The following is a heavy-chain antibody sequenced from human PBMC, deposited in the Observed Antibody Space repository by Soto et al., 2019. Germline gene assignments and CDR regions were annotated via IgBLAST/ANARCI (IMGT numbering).Heavy chain of an antibody. D-gene: IGHD6-19*01. CDR2: TSAYNGNT. J-gene: IGHJ5*02. CDR3: ARDLRVWAVAGHNWFDP. V-gene: IGHV1-18*04. CDR1: GYTFTSYG. Sequence: ASVKVSCKASGYTFTSYGISWVRQAPGQGLEWMGWTSAYNGNTNYAQKLQGRVTMTTDTSTSTAYMELRSLRSDDTAVYYCARDLRVWAVAGHNWFDPWGQGTLVTVSS.